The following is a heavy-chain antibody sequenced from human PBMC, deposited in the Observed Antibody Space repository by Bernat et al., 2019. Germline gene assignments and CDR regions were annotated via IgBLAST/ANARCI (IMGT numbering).Heavy chain of an antibody. J-gene: IGHJ4*02. CDR2: ISSSSSYT. Sequence: QVQLVESGGGLVKPGGSLRLSCAASGFTFSDYYMSWIRQAPGKGLEWVSYISSSSSYTNYADSVKGRFPISRDNAKNSLYLQMNSLRAEDTAVYYCAGRGLRSAPFDYWGQGTLVTVSS. D-gene: IGHD5-12*01. CDR1: GFTFSDYY. CDR3: AGRGLRSAPFDY. V-gene: IGHV3-11*06.